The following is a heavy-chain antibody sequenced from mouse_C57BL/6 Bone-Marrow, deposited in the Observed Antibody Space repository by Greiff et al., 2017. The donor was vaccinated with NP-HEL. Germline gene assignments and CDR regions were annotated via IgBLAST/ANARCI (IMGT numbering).Heavy chain of an antibody. J-gene: IGHJ1*03. CDR1: GYTFTDYY. CDR2: INPYNGGT. Sequence: EVQLQQSGPVLVKPGASVKMSCKASGYTFTDYYMNWVKQSHGKSLEWIGVINPYNGGTSYNQKFKGKATLTVDKSSSTAYMELNSLTSEDSAVYYCARFDGTWYFDVWGTGTTVTVSS. D-gene: IGHD2-3*01. CDR3: ARFDGTWYFDV. V-gene: IGHV1-19*01.